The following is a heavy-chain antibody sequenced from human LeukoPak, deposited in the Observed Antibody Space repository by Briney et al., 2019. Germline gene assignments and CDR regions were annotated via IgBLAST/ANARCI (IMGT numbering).Heavy chain of an antibody. D-gene: IGHD4-17*01. J-gene: IGHJ4*02. CDR1: GYTFTSYV. CDR3: ARGPGMTTVTTGGYYFDY. V-gene: IGHV1-8*01. Sequence: EASVKVSCKASGYTFTSYVINWVRQATGQGLEWMGWMNPNTGNTVYAQKFQGRVTMTRNTSISTAYMELSSLRSEDTAVYYCARGPGMTTVTTGGYYFDYWGQGTLVTVSS. CDR2: MNPNTGNT.